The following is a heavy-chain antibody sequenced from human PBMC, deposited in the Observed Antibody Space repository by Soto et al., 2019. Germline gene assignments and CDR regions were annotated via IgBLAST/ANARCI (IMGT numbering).Heavy chain of an antibody. D-gene: IGHD2-15*01. J-gene: IGHJ6*02. Sequence: QVQLAASGGGVVQPGTSLSLSCLVSGLTFRYSGLHWVRQAPGKGLEWVAVISFDGSEGHYRDSVKGRFSISRDNSRNTPYGLLNSLRGDDSAVSYCANGKDGVRYCYGMDGWGQGSTVTVSS. CDR2: ISFDGSEG. V-gene: IGHV3-30*18. CDR1: GLTFRYSG. CDR3: ANGKDGVRYCYGMDG.